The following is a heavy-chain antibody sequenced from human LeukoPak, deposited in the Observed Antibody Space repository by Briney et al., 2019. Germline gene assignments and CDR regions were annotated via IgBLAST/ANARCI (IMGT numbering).Heavy chain of an antibody. CDR1: GGSISSGGYY. D-gene: IGHD1-14*01. J-gene: IGHJ6*03. Sequence: SETLSLTCTVSGGSISSGGYYWSWIRQHPGKGLEWIAYIYYSGSTYYNPSLKSRVTISVDTSNNQFSLKLSFVTAADTAVCYCARLNRDYYYMDVWGKGTTVTVSS. CDR2: IYYSGST. V-gene: IGHV4-31*03. CDR3: ARLNRDYYYMDV.